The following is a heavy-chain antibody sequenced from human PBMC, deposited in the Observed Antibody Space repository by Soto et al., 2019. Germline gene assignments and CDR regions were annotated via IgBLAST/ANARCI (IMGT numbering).Heavy chain of an antibody. CDR3: ARCYDYIWGSYRCAFDY. Sequence: SQTLSLTCTVSGGSISSGGYYWSWIRQHPGKGLEWIGYIYYSGSTYYNPSLKSRVTISVDTSKNQFSLKLSSVTAADTAVYYCARCYDYIWGSYRCAFDYWGQGTLVTVSS. CDR1: GGSISSGGYY. J-gene: IGHJ4*02. CDR2: IYYSGST. V-gene: IGHV4-31*03. D-gene: IGHD3-16*02.